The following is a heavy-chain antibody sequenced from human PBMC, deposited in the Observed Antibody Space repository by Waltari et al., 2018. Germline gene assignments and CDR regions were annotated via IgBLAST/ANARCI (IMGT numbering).Heavy chain of an antibody. CDR2: ISSSSSTI. Sequence: EVQLVESGGGLVQPGGSLRLSCAASGFTFSSYRSTWVRQAPGKGLEWVSYISSSSSTIYYADSVKGRFTISRDNAKNSLYLQMNSLRAEDTAVYYCARVKGQLAFDYWGQGTLVTVSS. V-gene: IGHV3-48*04. J-gene: IGHJ4*02. CDR3: ARVKGQLAFDY. CDR1: GFTFSSYR. D-gene: IGHD6-6*01.